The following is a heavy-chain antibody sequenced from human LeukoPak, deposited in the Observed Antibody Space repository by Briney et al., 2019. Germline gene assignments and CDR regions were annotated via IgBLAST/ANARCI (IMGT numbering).Heavy chain of an antibody. D-gene: IGHD1-1*01. J-gene: IGHJ5*02. CDR1: GFTFSSYS. Sequence: PGGSLRLSCAASGFTFSSYSTNWVRQAPGKGLEWVSSISSSSSYIYYADSVKGRFTISRDNAKNSLYLQMNSLRAEDTAVYYCARAWTLQSGTTSDHWGQGTLVTVSS. CDR2: ISSSSSYI. V-gene: IGHV3-21*01. CDR3: ARAWTLQSGTTSDH.